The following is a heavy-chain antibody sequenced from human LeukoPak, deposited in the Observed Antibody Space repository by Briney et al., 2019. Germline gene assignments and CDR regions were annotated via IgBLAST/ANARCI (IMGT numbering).Heavy chain of an antibody. V-gene: IGHV4-59*08. CDR1: GGSISSYY. Sequence: SETLSLTCTVSGGSISSYYWSWIRQPPGKGLEWIGYIYYSGSTNYNPSLKSRVTISVDTSMNQFSLKLSSVTAADTAVYYCASPRYCSSTSCSSPIDPWGQGTLVTVSS. CDR2: IYYSGST. CDR3: ASPRYCSSTSCSSPIDP. D-gene: IGHD2-2*01. J-gene: IGHJ5*02.